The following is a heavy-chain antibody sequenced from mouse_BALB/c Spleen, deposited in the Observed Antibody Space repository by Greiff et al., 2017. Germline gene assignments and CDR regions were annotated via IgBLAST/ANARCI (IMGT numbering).Heavy chain of an antibody. J-gene: IGHJ4*01. CDR3: VRLLWGYYAMDY. CDR2: IRSKSNNYAT. V-gene: IGHV10-1*02. Sequence: DVKLVESGGGLVQPKGSLKLSCAASGFTFNTYAMNWVRQAPGKGLEWVARIRSKSNNYATYYADSVKDRFTISRDDSQSMLYLQMNNLKTEDTAMYYCVRLLWGYYAMDYWGQGTSVTVSS. CDR1: GFTFNTYA. D-gene: IGHD2-1*01.